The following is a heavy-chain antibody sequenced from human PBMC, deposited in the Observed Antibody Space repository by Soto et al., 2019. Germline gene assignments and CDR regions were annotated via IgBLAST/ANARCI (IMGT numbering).Heavy chain of an antibody. Sequence: QVQLVQSGAEVKKPGASVRVSCNTSGYTFTGNYMHWVRQAPGQGLEWMGWINPNSGDTNYAQNFQGWVTMTRDTSISTAYMEVSRLQSHDTAVYYCARARSSSGTYYNPVYDYWGQGTLVTVSS. CDR2: INPNSGDT. D-gene: IGHD3-10*01. J-gene: IGHJ4*02. CDR3: ARARSSSGTYYNPVYDY. CDR1: GYTFTGNY. V-gene: IGHV1-2*04.